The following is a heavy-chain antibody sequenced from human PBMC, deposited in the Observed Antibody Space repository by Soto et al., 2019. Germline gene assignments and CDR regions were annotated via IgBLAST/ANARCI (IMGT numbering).Heavy chain of an antibody. CDR2: IYYSGST. CDR3: ARRYGTVFDY. Sequence: SETLSLTCTVSGGSISSYYWSWIRQPPGKGLEWIGYIYYSGSTSYNPSLKSRVTISVDTSKNQFSLKLSSVTAADTAVYYCARRYGTVFDYWGQGTLVTVSS. J-gene: IGHJ4*02. CDR1: GGSISSYY. D-gene: IGHD6-13*01. V-gene: IGHV4-59*01.